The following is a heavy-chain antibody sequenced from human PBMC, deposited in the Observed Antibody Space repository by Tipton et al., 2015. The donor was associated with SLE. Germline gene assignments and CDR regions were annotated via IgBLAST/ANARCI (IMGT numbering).Heavy chain of an antibody. CDR2: IYHSGST. CDR3: ARVPLTIFGVIIVYYFDY. Sequence: TLSLTCVVSGYSISRGYSWGWIRQLPGKGLEWIGSIYHSGSTNYNPSLKSRVTISVDTSKNQFSLKLSSVTAADTAVYYCARVPLTIFGVIIVYYFDYWGKGYLVTAAS. CDR1: GYSISRGYS. V-gene: IGHV4-38-2*01. J-gene: IGHJ4*02. D-gene: IGHD3-3*01.